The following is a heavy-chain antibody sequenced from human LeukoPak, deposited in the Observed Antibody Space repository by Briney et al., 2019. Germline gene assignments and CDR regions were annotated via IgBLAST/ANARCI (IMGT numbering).Heavy chain of an antibody. J-gene: IGHJ4*01. CDR2: VYYSGGT. CDR3: TRDLWGAGGTNY. CDR1: GASISNYY. V-gene: IGHV4-59*01. Sequence: KPSETLSLTCTVSGASISNYYWSWIRQPPGKGLEWIGYVYYSGGTNYNPSLKSRVTISVDTFKNQFSLHLNSVTAADTAVYYCTRDLWGAGGTNYWGHGTLVTVSS. D-gene: IGHD6-13*01.